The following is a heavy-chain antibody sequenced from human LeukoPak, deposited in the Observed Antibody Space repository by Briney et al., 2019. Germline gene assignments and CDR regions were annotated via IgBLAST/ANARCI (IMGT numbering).Heavy chain of an antibody. D-gene: IGHD3-9*01. Sequence: GASVKVSCKTSGYTFTNYAIHWVRQAPGQGLEWMGWISAYNGNANYAQKLQGRVTMTTDTSTSTAYMELRSLRSDDTAVYYCARSPIRYFDWLFQPHGAFDIWGQGTMVTVSS. V-gene: IGHV1-18*01. CDR1: GYTFTNYA. CDR2: ISAYNGNA. CDR3: ARSPIRYFDWLFQPHGAFDI. J-gene: IGHJ3*02.